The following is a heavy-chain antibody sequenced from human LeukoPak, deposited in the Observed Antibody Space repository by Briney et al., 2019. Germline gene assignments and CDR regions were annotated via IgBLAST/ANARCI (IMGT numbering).Heavy chain of an antibody. Sequence: GGSLRLSCAASGFTFSGSAMHWVRQASGKGLEWVGRIRSKANSYATAYAASVKGRFTISRDDPKNTAYLQMNSLRAEDTAVYYCARVYRRYFDYWGQGTLVTVSS. CDR2: IRSKANSYAT. D-gene: IGHD1-14*01. CDR3: ARVYRRYFDY. J-gene: IGHJ4*02. V-gene: IGHV3-73*01. CDR1: GFTFSGSA.